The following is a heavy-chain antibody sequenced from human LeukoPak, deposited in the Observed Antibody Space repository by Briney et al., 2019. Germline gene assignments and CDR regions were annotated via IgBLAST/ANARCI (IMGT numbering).Heavy chain of an antibody. CDR2: IYYSGST. J-gene: IGHJ4*02. CDR3: ARQGGYSSGWSY. D-gene: IGHD6-19*01. Sequence: PSETLSPTCTVSGGSINSYYWSWIRQPPGKGLEWVGYIYYSGSTNYNPSLKSRVTISVDTSKNQFSLKLSSVTAADTAVYYCARQGGYSSGWSYWGQGTLVTVSS. V-gene: IGHV4-59*08. CDR1: GGSINSYY.